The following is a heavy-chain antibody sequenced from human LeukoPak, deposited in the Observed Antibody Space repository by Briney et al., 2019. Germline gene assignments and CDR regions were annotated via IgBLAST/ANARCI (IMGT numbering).Heavy chain of an antibody. CDR1: GGTFSSCA. CDR3: ARGGLPQLDDYYYYYMDV. D-gene: IGHD6-6*01. Sequence: GASVNVSSKASGGTFSSCAISWVRQAPGQGLEWMGGIIPIFGTANYAQKFQGRVTITADESTSTAYMELSSLRSEDTAAYYCARGGLPQLDDYYYYYMDVWGKGTTVTVSS. J-gene: IGHJ6*03. CDR2: IIPIFGTA. V-gene: IGHV1-69*13.